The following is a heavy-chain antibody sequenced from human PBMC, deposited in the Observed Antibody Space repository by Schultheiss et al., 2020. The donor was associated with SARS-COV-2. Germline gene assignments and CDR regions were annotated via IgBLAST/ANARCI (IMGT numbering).Heavy chain of an antibody. D-gene: IGHD3-3*01. J-gene: IGHJ4*02. V-gene: IGHV3-48*04. CDR2: ISSSGSTI. Sequence: GGSLRLSCAASGFTFSSYGMHWVRQAPGKGLEWVSYISSSGSTIYYADSVKGRFTISRDNAKNSLYLQMNSLRAEDTAVYYCARAPYYDFWSLDYWGQGTLVTVSS. CDR1: GFTFSSYG. CDR3: ARAPYYDFWSLDY.